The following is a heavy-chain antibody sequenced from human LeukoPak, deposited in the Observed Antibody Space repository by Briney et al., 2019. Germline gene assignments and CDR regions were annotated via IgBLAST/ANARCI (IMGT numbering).Heavy chain of an antibody. Sequence: SETLSLTCTVSGGSISSSSYYWGWIRQPPGKGLEWTGSIYYSGSTYYNPSLKSRVTISVDTSKNQFSLKLSSVTAADKAVYYCASSSSWSLYYYYYMDVWGKGTTVTISS. D-gene: IGHD6-13*01. CDR2: IYYSGST. CDR3: ASSSSWSLYYYYYMDV. V-gene: IGHV4-39*01. J-gene: IGHJ6*03. CDR1: GGSISSSSYY.